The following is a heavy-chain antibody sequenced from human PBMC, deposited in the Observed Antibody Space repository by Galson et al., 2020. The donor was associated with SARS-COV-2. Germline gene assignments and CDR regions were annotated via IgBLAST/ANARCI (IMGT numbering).Heavy chain of an antibody. J-gene: IGHJ4*02. D-gene: IGHD3-10*01. CDR1: GFTFSGSA. V-gene: IGHV3-73*01. CDR3: TRHGYLYGSGSYRDD. Sequence: GESLKISCVASGFTFSGSAMHWVRQPSGKGLEWVGRIRSKANSYATTYAASMKGRFVISRDDSKNTTYLQMNSLQTEDTAVYYCTRHGYLYGSGSYRDDWGQGTLVTVSS. CDR2: IRSKANSYAT.